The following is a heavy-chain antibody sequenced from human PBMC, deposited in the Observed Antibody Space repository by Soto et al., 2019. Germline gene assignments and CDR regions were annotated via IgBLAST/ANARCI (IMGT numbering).Heavy chain of an antibody. CDR1: GFTFSIYW. CDR2: IKQDGSEK. J-gene: IGHJ5*02. V-gene: IGHV3-7*03. CDR3: ARVRGHDILTGTPQPRFDP. D-gene: IGHD3-9*01. Sequence: GSLRLSCAASGFTFSIYWMSWVRQAPGKGLEWVANIKQDGSEKYYVDSVKGRFTISRDNAKNSLYLQMNSLRAEDTAVYYCARVRGHDILTGTPQPRFDPWGQGTLVTVSS.